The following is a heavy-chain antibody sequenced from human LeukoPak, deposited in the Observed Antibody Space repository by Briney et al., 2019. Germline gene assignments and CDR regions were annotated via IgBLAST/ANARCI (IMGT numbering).Heavy chain of an antibody. CDR2: IYYSGST. V-gene: IGHV4-39*07. D-gene: IGHD2-2*02. J-gene: IGHJ3*02. CDR3: AREKYCSSTSCHTAAFDI. CDR1: GGSISSSSYY. Sequence: PSETLSLTCTVSGGSISSSSYYWGWIRQPPGKGLEWIGSIYYSGSTYYNPSLKSRVTISVDTSKNQFSLKLSSVTAADTAVYYCAREKYCSSTSCHTAAFDIWGQGTMVTVSS.